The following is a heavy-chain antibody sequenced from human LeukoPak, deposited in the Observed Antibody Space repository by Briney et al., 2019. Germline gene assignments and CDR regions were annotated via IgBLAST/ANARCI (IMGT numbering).Heavy chain of an antibody. CDR3: TTDNQRFLEWLFQY. CDR1: GFTFSNAW. V-gene: IGHV3-15*01. D-gene: IGHD3-3*01. J-gene: IGHJ4*02. CDR2: IKSKTDGGTT. Sequence: GGSLRLSCAASGFTFSNAWMSWVRQAPGKGLEWVGRIKSKTDGGTTDYAAPVKGRFTISRDDSKNTLYLQMNSLKTEDTAVYYCTTDNQRFLEWLFQYWGQGTLVTVSS.